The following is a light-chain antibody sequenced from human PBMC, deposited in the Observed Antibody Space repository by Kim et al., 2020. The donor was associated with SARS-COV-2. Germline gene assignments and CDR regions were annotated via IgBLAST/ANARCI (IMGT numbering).Light chain of an antibody. Sequence: QSALTQPASVSGSPGQSITISCTGTSSDVGGYKYVSWYQQYPGKAPKLMIYDVSKRPSGVSNRFSGSKSGNTASLTISGLQADDEADYYCSSYRSSGYVFGTGTKVTVL. J-gene: IGLJ1*01. CDR2: DVS. V-gene: IGLV2-14*03. CDR3: SSYRSSGYV. CDR1: SSDVGGYKY.